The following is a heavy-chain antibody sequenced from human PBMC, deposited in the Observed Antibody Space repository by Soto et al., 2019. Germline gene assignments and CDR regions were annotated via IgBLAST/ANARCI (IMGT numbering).Heavy chain of an antibody. CDR2: INGDGSST. CDR1: GFTFSNYW. Sequence: GGSLRLSCTVSGFTFSNYWMHWARQAPGKGLVWVSRINGDGSSTIYADSVKGRFTISRDNAENTLYLQMNSLRAEDTAVYYCARESRVSAAAEDSWGQGTLVTVSS. D-gene: IGHD6-13*01. V-gene: IGHV3-74*01. CDR3: ARESRVSAAAEDS. J-gene: IGHJ4*02.